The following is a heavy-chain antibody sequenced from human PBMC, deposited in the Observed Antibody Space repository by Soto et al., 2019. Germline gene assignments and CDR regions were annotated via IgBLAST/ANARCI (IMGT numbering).Heavy chain of an antibody. CDR2: INHSGST. Sequence: PSETLSLTCAVYGGSFSGYYWSWIRQPPGKGLEWIGEINHSGSTNYNPSLKSRVTISVDTSKNQFSLKLSSVTAADTAVYYCARYSGWYNFEHWCQGTLFTVPS. D-gene: IGHD2-15*01. J-gene: IGHJ4*02. CDR3: ARYSGWYNFEH. CDR1: GGSFSGYY. V-gene: IGHV4-34*01.